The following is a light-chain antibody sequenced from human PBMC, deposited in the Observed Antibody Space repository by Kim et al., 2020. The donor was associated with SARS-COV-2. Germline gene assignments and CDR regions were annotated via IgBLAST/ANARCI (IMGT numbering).Light chain of an antibody. CDR3: NSRDSNNNVL. J-gene: IGLJ2*01. CDR1: ILRIYD. CDR2: SKN. V-gene: IGLV3-19*01. Sequence: LQKTLIITSQAVILRIYDAPWYQQKPAHAPLVVFYSKNNPPSRIPDLFSGSSSGNTASLTTTGTPAGDEADYYCNSRDSNNNVLFGGGTQLTVL.